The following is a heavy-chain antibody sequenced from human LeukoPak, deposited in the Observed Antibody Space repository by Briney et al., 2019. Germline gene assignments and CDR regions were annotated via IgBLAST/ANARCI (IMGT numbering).Heavy chain of an antibody. CDR1: GFTVSSNY. J-gene: IGHJ4*02. D-gene: IGHD3-22*01. Sequence: GGSLRPSCAASGFTVSSNYMSWVRQAPGKGLEWVSVIYSGGNTYYADFVKGRFTISRDNSKNTLYLQMNSPRAEDTAVYYCARRSYYESSGYPFDYWGQGTLVTVSS. CDR2: IYSGGNT. CDR3: ARRSYYESSGYPFDY. V-gene: IGHV3-53*01.